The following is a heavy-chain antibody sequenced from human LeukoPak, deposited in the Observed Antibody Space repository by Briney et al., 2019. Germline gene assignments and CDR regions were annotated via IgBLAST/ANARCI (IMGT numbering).Heavy chain of an antibody. CDR3: ARTSYSSSSVFFDY. Sequence: SGPTLVNPTQTLTLTCTFSGFSLSTSGMCVSWIRQPPGKALEWLARIDWDDDTYYSTSLKTRLTISKDTSKNQVALTMINMDPVDTATYYCARTSYSSSSVFFDYWGQGTLVTVSS. CDR2: IDWDDDT. CDR1: GFSLSTSGMC. J-gene: IGHJ4*02. V-gene: IGHV2-70*11. D-gene: IGHD6-6*01.